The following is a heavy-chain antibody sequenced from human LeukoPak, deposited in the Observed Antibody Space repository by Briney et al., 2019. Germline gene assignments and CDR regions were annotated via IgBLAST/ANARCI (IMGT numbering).Heavy chain of an antibody. CDR3: AKAPYYDFWSGYPNYFDY. CDR2: ISGSGGST. J-gene: IGHJ4*02. Sequence: GGSLRLSCAASGFTFSSYWMSWVRQAPGKGLEWVSAISGSGGSTYYADSVKGRFTISRDNSKNTLYLQMNSLRAEDTAVYYCAKAPYYDFWSGYPNYFDYWGQGTLVTVSS. V-gene: IGHV3-23*01. D-gene: IGHD3-3*01. CDR1: GFTFSSYW.